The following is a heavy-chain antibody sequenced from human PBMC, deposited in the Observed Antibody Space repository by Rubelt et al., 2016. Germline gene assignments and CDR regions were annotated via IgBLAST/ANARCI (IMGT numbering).Heavy chain of an antibody. V-gene: IGHV3-30*07. Sequence: YDGSNKYYADSVKGRFTISRDNSKNTLYLQMNSLRAEDTAVYYCARDSRSTPYSSSWYRRLGYYYYGMDVWGQGTTVTVSS. J-gene: IGHJ6*02. D-gene: IGHD6-13*01. CDR2: YDGSNK. CDR3: ARDSRSTPYSSSWYRRLGYYYYGMDV.